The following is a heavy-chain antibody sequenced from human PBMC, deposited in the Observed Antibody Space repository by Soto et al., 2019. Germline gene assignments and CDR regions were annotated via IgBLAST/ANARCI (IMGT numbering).Heavy chain of an antibody. V-gene: IGHV5-51*01. CDR1: GYSFTSYW. CDR3: ARREVYSGTTIPVYYFDY. D-gene: IGHD1-26*01. J-gene: IGHJ4*02. Sequence: PGESLKISCKGSGYSFTSYWIGWVSQLTGKGLEWMGIIYPGDSDTRYSPSFQGQVTISADKSISTAYLQWSSLKASDTAMYYCARREVYSGTTIPVYYFDYWGQGTLVTRLL. CDR2: IYPGDSDT.